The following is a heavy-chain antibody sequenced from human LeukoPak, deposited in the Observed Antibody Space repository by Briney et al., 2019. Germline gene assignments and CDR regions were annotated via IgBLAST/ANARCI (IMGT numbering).Heavy chain of an antibody. V-gene: IGHV1-8*01. D-gene: IGHD6-19*01. Sequence: GASVKVSCKASGYTFTSYDINWVRRATGQGLEWMGWMNPNSGNTGYAQKFQGRVTMTRNTSISTAYMELSSLRSEDTAVYYCARGRLIGYSSGWYSFDYWGQGTLVTVSS. CDR3: ARGRLIGYSSGWYSFDY. CDR2: MNPNSGNT. CDR1: GYTFTSYD. J-gene: IGHJ4*02.